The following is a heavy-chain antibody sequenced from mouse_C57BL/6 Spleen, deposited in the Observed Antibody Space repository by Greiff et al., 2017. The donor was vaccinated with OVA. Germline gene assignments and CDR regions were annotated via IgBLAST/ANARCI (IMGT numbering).Heavy chain of an antibody. J-gene: IGHJ2*01. D-gene: IGHD2-4*01. CDR3: AREAHDSSYYFDY. Sequence: EVQLVESGGGLVKPGGSLKLSCAASGFTFSSYAMSWVRQTPEKRLEWVATISDGGSYTYYPDNVKGRFTISRDNAKNNLYLQMSHLKSEDTAMYYCAREAHDSSYYFDYWGQGTTLTVSS. CDR2: ISDGGSYT. V-gene: IGHV5-4*01. CDR1: GFTFSSYA.